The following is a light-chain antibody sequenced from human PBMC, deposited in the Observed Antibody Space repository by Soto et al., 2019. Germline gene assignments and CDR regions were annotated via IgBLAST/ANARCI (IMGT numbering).Light chain of an antibody. CDR2: KAS. CDR1: QTISSW. Sequence: DIQLTQSPSTLSGSVGDRVTITCRASQTISSWLAWYQQKPGKAPKLLIYKASTLKSGVPSRLSGSGSGTEFTLTISSLQPDDFATYYCQRYNSYSEAFGQGTKVDIK. J-gene: IGKJ1*01. V-gene: IGKV1-5*03. CDR3: QRYNSYSEA.